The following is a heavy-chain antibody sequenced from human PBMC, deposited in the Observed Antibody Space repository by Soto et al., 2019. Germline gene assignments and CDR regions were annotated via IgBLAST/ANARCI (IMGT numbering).Heavy chain of an antibody. CDR1: GFTFDDYA. D-gene: IGHD2-2*01. Sequence: GGSLRLSCAASGFTFDDYAMHWVRQAPGKGLEWVSGISWNSGSIGYADSVKGRFTISRDNAKNSLYLQMNSLRAEDTALYYCAKDSVSGVVVVAGVIDYWGQGTLVTVSS. CDR3: AKDSVSGVVVVAGVIDY. J-gene: IGHJ4*02. CDR2: ISWNSGSI. V-gene: IGHV3-9*01.